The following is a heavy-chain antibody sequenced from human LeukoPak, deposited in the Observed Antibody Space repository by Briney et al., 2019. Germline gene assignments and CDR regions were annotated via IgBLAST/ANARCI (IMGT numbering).Heavy chain of an antibody. CDR1: GLTFHDHA. V-gene: IGHV3-23*01. CDR3: AKQPYNYYYLDV. CDR2: IVGDSSKT. Sequence: GGSLRLSCAISGLTFHDHAMTWVRQAPGKGLEWVSTIVGDSSKTYYADSVKGRFTISRDNSNCMLFLHMSNLRAEDTAIYYCAKQPYNYYYLDVWGKGTTVTVSS. J-gene: IGHJ6*03. D-gene: IGHD2-21*01.